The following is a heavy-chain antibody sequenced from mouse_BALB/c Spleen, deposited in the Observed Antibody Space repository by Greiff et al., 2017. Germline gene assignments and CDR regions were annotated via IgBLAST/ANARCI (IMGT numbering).Heavy chain of an antibody. J-gene: IGHJ3*01. V-gene: IGHV3-8*02. CDR2: ISYSGST. Sequence: EVKLVESGPSLVKPSQTLSLTCSVTGDSITSGYWNWIRKFPGNKLEYMGYISYSGSTYYNPSLKSRISITRDTSKNQYYLQLNSVTTEDTATYYCARGGRYDAGFAYWGQGTLVTVSA. CDR3: ARGGRYDAGFAY. D-gene: IGHD2-14*01. CDR1: GDSITSGY.